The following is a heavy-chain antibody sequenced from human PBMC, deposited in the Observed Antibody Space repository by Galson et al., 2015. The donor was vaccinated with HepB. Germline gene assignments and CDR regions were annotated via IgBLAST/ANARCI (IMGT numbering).Heavy chain of an antibody. V-gene: IGHV1-18*01. Sequence: SVKVSCKASGYTFTNYGISWVRQAPGQGLEWMGWISAYTGNTNYAQKLQGRVTMTTDTSTTTAYMELRSLRSDDTAVYYCARDPYDSSGYLVGYFDYWGQGTVVTVSS. CDR3: ARDPYDSSGYLVGYFDY. CDR1: GYTFTNYG. J-gene: IGHJ4*02. CDR2: ISAYTGNT. D-gene: IGHD3-22*01.